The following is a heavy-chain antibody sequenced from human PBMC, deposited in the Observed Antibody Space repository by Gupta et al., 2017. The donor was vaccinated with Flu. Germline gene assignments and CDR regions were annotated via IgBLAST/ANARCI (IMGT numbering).Heavy chain of an antibody. Sequence: QLQLQESGPGLVKPSETLSLTCTVSGGSISSSSYYWGWIRQPPGKGLEWIGSIYYSGSTYYNPSLKSRVTISVDTSKNQFSLKLSSVTAADTAVYYCARKFPPLGIVAAFDYWGQGTLVTVSS. D-gene: IGHD5-12*01. V-gene: IGHV4-39*01. CDR1: GGSISSSSYY. CDR3: ARKFPPLGIVAAFDY. J-gene: IGHJ4*02. CDR2: IYYSGST.